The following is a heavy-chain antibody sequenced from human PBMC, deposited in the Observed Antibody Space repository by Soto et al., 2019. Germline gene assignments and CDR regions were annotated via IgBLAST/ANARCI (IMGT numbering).Heavy chain of an antibody. D-gene: IGHD5-12*01. CDR3: ARRGDGYNSNWFDP. CDR2: IYTTGST. J-gene: IGHJ5*02. V-gene: IGHV4-4*07. CDR1: GGSISTYF. Sequence: SETLSLTCTVSGGSISTYFWSWIRQPAGGGLEWIGRIYTTGSTNYNPSLKSRVTMSLDTSRNQFSLKLSSVTAADTAMYYCARRGDGYNSNWFDPWGQGTLVTVSS.